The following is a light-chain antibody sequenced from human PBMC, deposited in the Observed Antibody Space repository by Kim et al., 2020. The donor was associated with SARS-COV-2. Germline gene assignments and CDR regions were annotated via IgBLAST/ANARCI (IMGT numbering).Light chain of an antibody. V-gene: IGLV2-14*03. J-gene: IGLJ3*02. Sequence: QSALTQPVSVSGSPGQAITISCTGTSSDVGGYNFVSWYQQHPGKAPKLMIYDVTNRPSGVSNRFSGSKSGNTASLTISGLQAEDEADYYCSAAVRVFGGGTRLTVL. CDR1: SSDVGGYNF. CDR2: DVT. CDR3: SAAVRV.